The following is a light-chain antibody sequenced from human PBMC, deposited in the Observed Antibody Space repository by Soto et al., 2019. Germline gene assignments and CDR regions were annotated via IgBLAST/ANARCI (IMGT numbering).Light chain of an antibody. V-gene: IGKV3-20*01. CDR2: GAS. CDR3: QQYGSSPGVT. CDR1: QSVSSSY. J-gene: IGKJ3*01. Sequence: EIVLTQSPGTLSLSPGERATLSCRASQSVSSSYLAWYQQKPGQPPRLLIYGASSRATGIPDRFSGSGSGTDFTLPISGREPEDFAVYYCQQYGSSPGVTFGPGTKVEIK.